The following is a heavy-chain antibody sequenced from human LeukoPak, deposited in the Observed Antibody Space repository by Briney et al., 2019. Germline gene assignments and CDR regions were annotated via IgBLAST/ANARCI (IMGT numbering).Heavy chain of an antibody. CDR1: GGSISSSSYY. CDR2: IYYSGST. J-gene: IGHJ5*02. Sequence: PSETLSLTCTVSGGSISSSSYYWGWIRQPPGKGLEWIGSIYYSGSTYYNPSLKSRVTISVETSKNQFSLRLSSVTAADTAVYYCARDYSSGWERFDHWGQGTLVTVSS. V-gene: IGHV4-39*01. CDR3: ARDYSSGWERFDH. D-gene: IGHD6-25*01.